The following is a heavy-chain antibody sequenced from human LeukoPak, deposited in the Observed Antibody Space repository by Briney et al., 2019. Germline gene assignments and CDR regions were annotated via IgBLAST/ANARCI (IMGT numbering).Heavy chain of an antibody. J-gene: IGHJ3*01. CDR1: GFTFGNSW. V-gene: IGHV3-74*01. CDR2: INADGSTT. D-gene: IGHD1-14*01. Sequence: GGSLRLSCAASGFTFGNSWVHWVRQAPGKGLVWVSLINADGSTTTYADSVKGRFTISRDNARNTLSLQMNSLTIEDTAVYYCVVVVEPPDSDGFDVWGQGTMITASS. CDR3: VVVVEPPDSDGFDV.